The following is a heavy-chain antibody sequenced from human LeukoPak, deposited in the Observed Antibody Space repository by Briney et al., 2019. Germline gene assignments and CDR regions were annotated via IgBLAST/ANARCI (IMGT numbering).Heavy chain of an antibody. J-gene: IGHJ4*02. Sequence: SETLSLTCTVSGGSISSYYWSWIRQPPGKGLEWIGYIYYSGSTNYNPSFKSRVTISVDTSKNQFSLKLSSVTAADTAVYYCARHLGSSWTNFAYWGPGTLVTVSS. V-gene: IGHV4-59*08. D-gene: IGHD6-13*01. CDR3: ARHLGSSWTNFAY. CDR2: IYYSGST. CDR1: GGSISSYY.